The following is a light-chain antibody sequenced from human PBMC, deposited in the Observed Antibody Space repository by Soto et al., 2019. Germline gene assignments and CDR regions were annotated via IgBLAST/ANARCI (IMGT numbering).Light chain of an antibody. V-gene: IGKV3-20*01. Sequence: EIVLTQSPGTLSLSPWERATLSCRASQSISSAYLAWYQQRPGQAPRLLIYAASSRATGIPDRFSGSGSGTDFTLTISRLEPEDFAVYYCQQCSFSPRTFGQGTKVDIK. J-gene: IGKJ1*01. CDR1: QSISSAY. CDR2: AAS. CDR3: QQCSFSPRT.